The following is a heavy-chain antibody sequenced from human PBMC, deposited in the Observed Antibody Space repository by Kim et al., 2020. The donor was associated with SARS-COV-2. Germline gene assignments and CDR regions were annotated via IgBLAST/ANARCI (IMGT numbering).Heavy chain of an antibody. J-gene: IGHJ4*02. CDR2: IGTAGDT. Sequence: GGSLRLSCAASGFTFSSYDMHWVRQATGKGLEWVSAIGTAGDTYYPGSVKGRFTISRENAKNSLYLQMNSLRAGDTAVYYCARGGDTAIGHSFDYWGQGTLVTVSS. CDR3: ARGGDTAIGHSFDY. V-gene: IGHV3-13*04. D-gene: IGHD5-18*01. CDR1: GFTFSSYD.